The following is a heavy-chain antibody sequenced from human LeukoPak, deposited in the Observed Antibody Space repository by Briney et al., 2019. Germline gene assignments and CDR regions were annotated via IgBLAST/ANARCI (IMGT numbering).Heavy chain of an antibody. V-gene: IGHV4-4*07. Sequence: SETLSLTCTVSGGSISSYYWSWIRQPAGKGLEWIGRIYTSGSTNYNPSLKSRVTMSVDTSKNQFSLKLSSVTAADTAVYYCARDLRCSGGSCHSYFDYWGQGTLVTVSS. J-gene: IGHJ4*02. CDR2: IYTSGST. CDR3: ARDLRCSGGSCHSYFDY. CDR1: GGSISSYY. D-gene: IGHD2-15*01.